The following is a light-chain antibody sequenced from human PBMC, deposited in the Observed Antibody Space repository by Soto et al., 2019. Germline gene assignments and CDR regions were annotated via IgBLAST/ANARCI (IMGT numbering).Light chain of an antibody. CDR1: QGISSA. Sequence: AIQLTQSPSSLSASVGDRVTITCRASQGISSALAWYQQKPGKAPKLLIYDASSLESGVPSRFSGSGSGTDFTLTISSLQPEDFAKYDCEQFNSYPRTFCQGTKVEIK. CDR3: EQFNSYPRT. V-gene: IGKV1-13*02. J-gene: IGKJ2*01. CDR2: DAS.